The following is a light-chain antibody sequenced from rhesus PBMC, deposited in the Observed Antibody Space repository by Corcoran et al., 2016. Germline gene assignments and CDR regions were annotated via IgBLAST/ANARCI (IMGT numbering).Light chain of an antibody. V-gene: IGKV1S17*01. CDR3: QHGYGTPYS. Sequence: DIQMTQSPSSPSASVGDTVTITCRASHGINNNLACYQQKPGKVPNLLIYSASTLESGVPSRFSGRGSGTDFPLTISSLQPEHFASYFCQHGYGTPYSFGQGTKVEI. CDR2: SAS. J-gene: IGKJ2*01. CDR1: HGINNN.